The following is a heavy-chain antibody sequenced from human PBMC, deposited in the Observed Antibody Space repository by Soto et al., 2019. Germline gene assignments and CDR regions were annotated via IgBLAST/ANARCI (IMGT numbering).Heavy chain of an antibody. CDR3: TRSYAGKVDY. CDR1: GYIFTSYG. CDR2: ISAYNGYT. Sequence: QVQLVQSGAEVKKPGASVKVSCKASGYIFTSYGISWVRQAPGQGLEWMGWISAYNGYTNYAQNLQAIVTMTTDTTASTEYMGLRSLSPASTYVASGTRSYAGKVDYWGQGTLVSVSS. D-gene: IGHD1-26*01. J-gene: IGHJ4*02. V-gene: IGHV1-18*01.